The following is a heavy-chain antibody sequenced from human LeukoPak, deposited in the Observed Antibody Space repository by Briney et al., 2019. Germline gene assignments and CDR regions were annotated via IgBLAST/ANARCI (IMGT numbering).Heavy chain of an antibody. J-gene: IGHJ4*02. Sequence: PGGSLRLSCAASGFTFSSYWMHWVRQAPGKGLVWVSRTNSDGRSTSYADSVKGRFTISRDNAKNTLYLQMNSLRAEDTAVYYCARHPHFDYWGQGTLVTVSS. CDR2: TNSDGRST. V-gene: IGHV3-74*01. CDR3: ARHPHFDY. CDR1: GFTFSSYW.